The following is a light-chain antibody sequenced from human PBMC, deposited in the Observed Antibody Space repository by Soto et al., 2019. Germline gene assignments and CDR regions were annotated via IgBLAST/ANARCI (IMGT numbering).Light chain of an antibody. CDR1: QSISSY. CDR3: QQSYSTPDT. V-gene: IGKV1-39*01. J-gene: IGKJ2*01. CDR2: AAS. Sequence: DIQMTQSPSSLSASVGDRVTITCRARQSISSYLNWYQQKPGKAPKLLIYAASSLQSGVPSRFSGSGSGTDFNLTISSLKPEDFASYYCQQSYSTPDTFGQGTKVEIK.